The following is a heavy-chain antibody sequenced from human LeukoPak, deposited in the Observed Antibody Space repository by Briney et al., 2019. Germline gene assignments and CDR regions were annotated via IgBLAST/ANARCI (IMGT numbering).Heavy chain of an antibody. CDR1: GFTFVSYN. V-gene: IGHV3-21*04. J-gene: IGHJ4*02. Sequence: GGSLRLSCAASGFTFVSYNMNWLRQAPGKGLEWVSSISSSGSYIYYADSVKGRFTISRDNAKKFLYLQMNSLRAEDTAVYYFAKDWSGCSGGSCYSFDYWGQGTLVTVSS. CDR2: ISSSGSYI. CDR3: AKDWSGCSGGSCYSFDY. D-gene: IGHD2-15*01.